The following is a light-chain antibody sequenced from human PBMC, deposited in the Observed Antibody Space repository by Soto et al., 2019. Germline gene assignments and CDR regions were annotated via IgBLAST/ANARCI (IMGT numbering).Light chain of an antibody. Sequence: EIVLTQSPGTLSLSPGERATLSCRASQSVSSSYLAWYQQKPGQAPRLLIFDASSRATGIPDRFSGSGSGTDFTLTISRLEPVDFAVYYGQQYGSSPYTFGQGTNLEIK. J-gene: IGKJ2*01. CDR3: QQYGSSPYT. CDR2: DAS. V-gene: IGKV3-20*01. CDR1: QSVSSSY.